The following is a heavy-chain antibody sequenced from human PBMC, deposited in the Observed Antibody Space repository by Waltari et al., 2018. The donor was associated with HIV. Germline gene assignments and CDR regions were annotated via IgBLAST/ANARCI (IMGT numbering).Heavy chain of an antibody. CDR3: ARSGDGFTTGWHNWFDP. V-gene: IGHV3-9*01. CDR1: GFTFDEFA. CDR2: VSWNGGAV. D-gene: IGHD1-26*01. J-gene: IGHJ5*02. Sequence: EVQLVESGGKLVQPGKSLRLSCAASGFTFDEFALPWVRQTPTNGLEWVSVVSWNGGAVAYADSVKGRFTISRDNAKNSLHLQMNSLRPEDTGLYYCARSGDGFTTGWHNWFDPWGQGTLVTVSS.